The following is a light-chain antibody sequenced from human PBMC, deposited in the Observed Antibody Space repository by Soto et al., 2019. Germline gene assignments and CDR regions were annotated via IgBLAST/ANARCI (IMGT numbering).Light chain of an antibody. V-gene: IGKV3-20*01. CDR3: QQYDSSLT. CDR1: QSVSSSF. Sequence: DIVLTQSPASLSLPPGERATLSCRASQSVSSSFLAWYQQKPGQAPRLLIYGASRRATGIADRFTGSGSGTDFTLTISRLEPEDFAVYYCQQYDSSLTFGHGTKVEIK. CDR2: GAS. J-gene: IGKJ1*01.